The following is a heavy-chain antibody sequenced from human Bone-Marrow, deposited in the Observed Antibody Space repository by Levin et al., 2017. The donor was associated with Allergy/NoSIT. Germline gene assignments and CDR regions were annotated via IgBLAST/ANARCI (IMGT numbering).Heavy chain of an antibody. J-gene: IGHJ6*02. CDR2: INSDGSST. V-gene: IGHV3-74*01. D-gene: IGHD3-10*01. CDR1: GFTFSSYW. Sequence: GESLKISCAASGFTFSSYWMHWVRQAPGKGLVWVSRINSDGSSTSYADSVKGRFTISRDNAKNTLYLQMNSLRAEATAVYYCARILFMVRGATSGMDVWGQGTTVTVSS. CDR3: ARILFMVRGATSGMDV.